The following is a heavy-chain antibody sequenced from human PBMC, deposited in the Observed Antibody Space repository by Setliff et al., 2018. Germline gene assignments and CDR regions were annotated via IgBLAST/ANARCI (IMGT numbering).Heavy chain of an antibody. CDR3: AKDREWFDAFDI. Sequence: GGSLRLSCAASGFTFSSYAMSWVRQAPGKGLEWVSTISGSGGSTYYADSVKGRFTVSRDNSKNTMYVQMNSLRVRGTAVYYCAKDREWFDAFDIWGQGTMVTVSS. J-gene: IGHJ3*02. D-gene: IGHD3-3*01. CDR1: GFTFSSYA. CDR2: ISGSGGST. V-gene: IGHV3-23*01.